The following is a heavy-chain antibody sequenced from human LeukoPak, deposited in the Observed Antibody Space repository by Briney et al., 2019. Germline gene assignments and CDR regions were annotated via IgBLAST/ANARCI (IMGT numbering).Heavy chain of an antibody. J-gene: IGHJ4*02. CDR2: IQYDGSKK. V-gene: IGHV3-30*02. Sequence: PGGSLRLSCAASEFTFSSYSMNWVRQAPGKGLEWVTFIQYDGSKKYYADSVKGRFTISRDNSKNTLYLEMNSLRAEDTAVYYCAKDIGSYYDYWGQGILVTVSS. D-gene: IGHD3-10*01. CDR1: EFTFSSYS. CDR3: AKDIGSYYDY.